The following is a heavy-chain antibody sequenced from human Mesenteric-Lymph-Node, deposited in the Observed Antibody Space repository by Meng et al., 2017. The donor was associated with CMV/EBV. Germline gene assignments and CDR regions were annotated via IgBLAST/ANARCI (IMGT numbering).Heavy chain of an antibody. CDR3: AKGFTVVN. D-gene: IGHD2-15*01. Sequence: SLKISCAASGFTFSTYEMKWVRQAPGKGLEWVSGISWNSGSIGYVDSVKGRFTISRDNANNSLYLQMNNLRGEDTAVYYCAKGFTVVNWGQGTLVTVSS. CDR1: GFTFSTYE. V-gene: IGHV3-9*01. CDR2: ISWNSGSI. J-gene: IGHJ4*02.